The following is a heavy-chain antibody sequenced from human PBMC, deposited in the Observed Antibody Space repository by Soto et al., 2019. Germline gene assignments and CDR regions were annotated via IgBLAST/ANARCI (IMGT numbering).Heavy chain of an antibody. D-gene: IGHD3-22*01. V-gene: IGHV3-11*05. CDR3: AGNYYDSSRGY. Sequence: QVQLVESGGGLVKPGGSLRLSCAASGFTFSDYYMSWIRQAPGKGLEWVSYISSSSSYTNYADSVKGRFTISRDNAKNSLYLQMNSLRAEDTAVYYCAGNYYDSSRGYWGQGTLVTVSS. CDR1: GFTFSDYY. CDR2: ISSSSSYT. J-gene: IGHJ4*02.